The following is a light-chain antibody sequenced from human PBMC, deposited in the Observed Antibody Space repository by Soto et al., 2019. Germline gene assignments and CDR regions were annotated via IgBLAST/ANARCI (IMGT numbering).Light chain of an antibody. CDR2: DAF. J-gene: IGKJ3*01. V-gene: IGKV1-33*01. CDR3: QQYDNRPPIT. CDR1: QDIGNS. Sequence: DIQMTQSPSSLSASVGDRVTITCQTSQDIGNSLNWYQQTPGKAPKLLIYDAFNLETGVPSRFSGSGTATDFTFPISSLQPEDFATYYCQQYDNRPPITFGPGTKVEI.